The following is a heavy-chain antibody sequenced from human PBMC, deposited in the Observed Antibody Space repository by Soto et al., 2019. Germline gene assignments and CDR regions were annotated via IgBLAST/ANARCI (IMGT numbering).Heavy chain of an antibody. CDR2: MEPRTGKT. CDR3: ARGVSAGVDY. V-gene: IGHV1-8*01. D-gene: IGHD1-26*01. CDR1: GYSFTSLD. J-gene: IGHJ4*02. Sequence: EASVKVSCKASGYSFTSLDINWVRQTAGQGLEWMGWMEPRTGKTGYAQKFQGRVTMTRDTSINTAYMELTPLTSDDTAFYYCARGVSAGVDYWGQGTLVTVSS.